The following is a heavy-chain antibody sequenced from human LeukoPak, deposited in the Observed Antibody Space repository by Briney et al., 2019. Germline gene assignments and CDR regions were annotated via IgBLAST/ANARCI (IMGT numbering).Heavy chain of an antibody. CDR1: GFTFSSYS. J-gene: IGHJ4*02. V-gene: IGHV3-23*01. CDR3: AKDLTSFDY. CDR2: ISGSGGNT. D-gene: IGHD3-16*01. Sequence: GGSLRLSCAASGFTFSSYSTSWVRQAPGKGLEWVSAISGSGGNTYYANAVKGRFTISRHNYKNTLYLQMNSLGAEDTAVYYCAKDLTSFDYWGQGTLVTVSS.